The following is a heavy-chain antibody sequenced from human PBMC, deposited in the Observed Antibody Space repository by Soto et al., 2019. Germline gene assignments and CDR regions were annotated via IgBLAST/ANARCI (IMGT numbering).Heavy chain of an antibody. J-gene: IGHJ5*02. CDR1: GGSISSGGYS. CDR2: IYHSGST. CDR3: AGREYNAYNWFDP. Sequence: SETLSLTCAVSGGSISSGGYSWSWIRQPPGKGLEWIGYIYHSGSTYYNPSLKSRVTISVDRSKNQFSLKLSSVTAADTAVYYCAGREYNAYNWFDPWGQGTLVTVSS. V-gene: IGHV4-30-2*01. D-gene: IGHD1-20*01.